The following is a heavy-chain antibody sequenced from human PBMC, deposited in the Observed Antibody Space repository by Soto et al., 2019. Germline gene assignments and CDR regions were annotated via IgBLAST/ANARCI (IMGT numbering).Heavy chain of an antibody. CDR2: ISYDGSNK. Sequence: QVQLVESGGGVVQPGRSLRLSCAASGFTFSSYGMHWVRQAPGKGLEWVAVISYDGSNKYYADSVKGRFTISRDNSKNTLYLQMNSLRAEDTAVYYCAKDRGAGDYGFYDYWGQGTLVTVSS. D-gene: IGHD4-17*01. J-gene: IGHJ4*02. CDR3: AKDRGAGDYGFYDY. V-gene: IGHV3-30*18. CDR1: GFTFSSYG.